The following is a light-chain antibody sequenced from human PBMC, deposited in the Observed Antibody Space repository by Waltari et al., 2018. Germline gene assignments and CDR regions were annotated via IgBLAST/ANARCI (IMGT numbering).Light chain of an antibody. V-gene: IGKV1-39*01. CDR3: QQSSSTPQST. CDR2: AAS. Sequence: IQMTQSPSPLSASVGDRVTITCRASQNIGKYLNWYQHKPGKAPKLLIYAASSLLSGVPSRFSGSGSGTDFTFTISSLQPEDVATYYCQQSSSTPQSTFGQGTRLEIK. CDR1: QNIGKY. J-gene: IGKJ5*01.